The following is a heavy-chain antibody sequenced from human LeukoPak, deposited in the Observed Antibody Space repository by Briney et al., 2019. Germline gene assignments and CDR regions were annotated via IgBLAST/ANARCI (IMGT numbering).Heavy chain of an antibody. V-gene: IGHV4-61*02. CDR1: GGSISSGSYY. D-gene: IGHD6-13*01. CDR3: ARGGPIFSSSWGNDAFDI. CDR2: IYTSGST. J-gene: IGHJ3*02. Sequence: SETLSLTCTVSGGSISSGSYYWSWIRQPAGKGLEWIGRIYTSGSTNYNPSLKSRVTISVDTSKNQFSLKLSSVTAADTAVYYCARGGPIFSSSWGNDAFDIWGQGTMVTVSS.